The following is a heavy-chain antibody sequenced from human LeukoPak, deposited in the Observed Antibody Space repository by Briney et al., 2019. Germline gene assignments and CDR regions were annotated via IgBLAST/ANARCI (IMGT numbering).Heavy chain of an antibody. V-gene: IGHV3-30*18. J-gene: IGHJ3*02. D-gene: IGHD3-16*02. CDR3: AKGPGALIGSKTKSNAFDM. CDR1: GFTLSSSG. Sequence: GGSQRLSCAASGFTLSSSGMHWVRQAPGKGLEWVAVISYDGSNKYYADSVKGRFTISRDNSKNTLYLQMNSLRAEDTAVYYCAKGPGALIGSKTKSNAFDMWGQGTMVTVSS. CDR2: ISYDGSNK.